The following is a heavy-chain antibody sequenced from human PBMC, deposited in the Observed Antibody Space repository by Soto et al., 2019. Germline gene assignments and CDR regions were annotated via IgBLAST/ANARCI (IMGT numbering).Heavy chain of an antibody. J-gene: IGHJ4*02. CDR2: IIPIFGTA. CDR3: ARDDRGGYNFNYFDY. Sequence: ASVKVSCKASGGTFSSYAISWVRQAPGQGLEWMGGIIPIFGTANYAQKFQGRVTITADESTSTAYMELSSLRSEDTAVYYCARDDRGGYNFNYFDYWGQGTLVTVSS. D-gene: IGHD5-12*01. CDR1: GGTFSSYA. V-gene: IGHV1-69*13.